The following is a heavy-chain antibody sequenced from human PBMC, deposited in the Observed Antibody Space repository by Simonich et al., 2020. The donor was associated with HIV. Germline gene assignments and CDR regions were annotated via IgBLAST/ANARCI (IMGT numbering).Heavy chain of an antibody. CDR2: INNNGNT. V-gene: IGHV4-34*01. J-gene: IGHJ6*03. D-gene: IGHD3-3*01. CDR3: AAGNGLLRFLEWEGTYMDV. Sequence: QVQLEQWGAGLLKPSETLSLTCAVYGGSFSSYYWSWIRQPPGKGLEWFGEINNNGNTNNNSSLKSRVTISVDTSKNQFSLKLSYVTAAETAVYYCAAGNGLLRFLEWEGTYMDVWGKGTTVTVSS. CDR1: GGSFSSYY.